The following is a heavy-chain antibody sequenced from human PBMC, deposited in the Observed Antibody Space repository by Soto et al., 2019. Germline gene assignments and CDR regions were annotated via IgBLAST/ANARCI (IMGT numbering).Heavy chain of an antibody. CDR1: LLTFITYD. D-gene: IGHD6-25*01. CDR3: ARRKERSGPYYLDL. V-gene: IGHV1-8*01. CDR2: MNPNNGNA. Sequence: GASVNVSCMYSLLTFITYDCSCVRQDAGQGLEWMGWMNPNNGNAGFAQKFRGRINMTRNTSISTAYLELSSLRSDDSAVYFCARRKERSGPYYLDLWGQGTQV. J-gene: IGHJ4*02.